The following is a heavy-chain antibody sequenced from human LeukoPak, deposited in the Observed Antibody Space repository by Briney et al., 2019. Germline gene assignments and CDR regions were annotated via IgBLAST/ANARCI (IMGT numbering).Heavy chain of an antibody. CDR1: GFIFSDHY. CDR3: ARGDGWSFDY. D-gene: IGHD6-19*01. J-gene: IGHJ4*02. CDR2: SRNRAHNFMT. V-gene: IGHV3-72*01. Sequence: PGGSLRLFCAASGFIFSDHYIDWVRQTPQRGLEWLGRSRNRAHNFMTEYAASVKDRFSISRDDSQNSLFLQMTNLMTDDTAVYYCARGDGWSFDYWGQGSLVIISS.